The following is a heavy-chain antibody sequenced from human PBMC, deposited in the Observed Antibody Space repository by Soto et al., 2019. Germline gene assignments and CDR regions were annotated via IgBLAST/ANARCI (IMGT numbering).Heavy chain of an antibody. CDR2: INGYNGNT. CDR1: GYTFTSYG. J-gene: IGHJ3*02. D-gene: IGHD3-22*01. V-gene: IGHV1-18*01. CDR3: ARAYYFDTSGYYHRRAFDI. Sequence: ASVKVSCKASGYTFTSYGISWVRQAPGQGLEWMGCINGYNGNTNYAQKLQGRVTMTTDTSTSTAYMELRSLRSDDTAVYYCARAYYFDTSGYYHRRAFDIWGQGTMVTVSS.